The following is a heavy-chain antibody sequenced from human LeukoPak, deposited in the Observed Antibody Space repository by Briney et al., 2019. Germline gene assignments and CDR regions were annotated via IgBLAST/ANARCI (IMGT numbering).Heavy chain of an antibody. V-gene: IGHV1-46*01. Sequence: ASVKVSCKASGYTFTSYYVHWVRQAPGQGLEWMGIINPTGGSTSYAQKFQDRVTMTRDTSTSTVYLELSSLRSEDTAMYYCARRGSYYNVADYWGQGTLVTVSS. J-gene: IGHJ4*02. CDR3: ARRGSYYNVADY. CDR1: GYTFTSYY. D-gene: IGHD1-26*01. CDR2: INPTGGST.